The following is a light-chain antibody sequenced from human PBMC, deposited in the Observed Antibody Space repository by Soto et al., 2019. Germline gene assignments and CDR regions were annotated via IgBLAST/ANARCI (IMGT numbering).Light chain of an antibody. CDR2: DAS. V-gene: IGKV3-11*01. Sequence: EIVLKQSPATLSLSPGERATLSCRASQSVSSYLAWYQQKPGQAPRLLIYDASNRATGIPARFSGSGSGTDFTLTISRLEPEDFAVYYCQERSNWPRSLTFRQGTRLEL. CDR3: QERSNWPRSLT. J-gene: IGKJ5*01. CDR1: QSVSSY.